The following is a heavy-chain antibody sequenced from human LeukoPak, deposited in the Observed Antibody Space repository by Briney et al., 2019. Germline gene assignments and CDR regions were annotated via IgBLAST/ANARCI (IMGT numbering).Heavy chain of an antibody. Sequence: PGGSLRLSCAASGFTFSSYGMHWVRQAPGKGLEWVAVIWYDGSNKYYADSVKGRFTISRDNSKNTLYLQMNSLRAEDTAVYYCARARRDGYSDTFDIWGQGTMVTVSS. CDR1: GFTFSSYG. CDR3: ARARRDGYSDTFDI. J-gene: IGHJ3*02. D-gene: IGHD5-24*01. CDR2: IWYDGSNK. V-gene: IGHV3-33*01.